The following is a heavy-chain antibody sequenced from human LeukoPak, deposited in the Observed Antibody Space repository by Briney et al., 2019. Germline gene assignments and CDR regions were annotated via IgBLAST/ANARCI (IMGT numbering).Heavy chain of an antibody. J-gene: IGHJ4*02. CDR2: IYYSGST. D-gene: IGHD3-22*01. CDR3: ARGRREYYYDSSGYSRVVFYFDY. Sequence: SETLSLTCTVSGGSISSSSYYWGWIRQPPGKGLEWIGSIYYSGSTYYNPSLKSRVTISVDTSKNQFSLKLSSMTAADTAVYYCARGRREYYYDSSGYSRVVFYFDYWGQGTLVTVSS. CDR1: GGSISSSSYY. V-gene: IGHV4-39*07.